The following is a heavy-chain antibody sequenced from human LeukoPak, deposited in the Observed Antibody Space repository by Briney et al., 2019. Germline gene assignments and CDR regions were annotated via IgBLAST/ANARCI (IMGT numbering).Heavy chain of an antibody. V-gene: IGHV3-7*01. D-gene: IGHD3-22*01. CDR2: MNQDGAKK. Sequence: GGSLRLSCGASGFSLSAYWMTWVRQVPGKGLEWVANMNQDGAKKYYVDSVKGRFTISRDNANNSLYLQMNSLRVEDTAVYYCARENYDSSGSDGPFDYWGQGTLVTVSS. CDR3: ARENYDSSGSDGPFDY. J-gene: IGHJ4*02. CDR1: GFSLSAYW.